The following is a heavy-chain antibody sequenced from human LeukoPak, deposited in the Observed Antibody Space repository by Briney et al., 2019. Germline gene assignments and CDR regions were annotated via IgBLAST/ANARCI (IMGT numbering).Heavy chain of an antibody. CDR2: IKEDGSVK. J-gene: IGHJ4*02. CDR3: GREVPGGATILDC. CDR1: GFTFSSYW. D-gene: IGHD1-26*01. Sequence: PGGSLRLSCAASGFTFSSYWMSWVRQAPGKGLEWVANIKEDGSVKYYVDSVKGRFTISRDNGKKSLYLQMNSLRADDTAVYYCGREVPGGATILDCWGQGTLVTVSS. V-gene: IGHV3-7*04.